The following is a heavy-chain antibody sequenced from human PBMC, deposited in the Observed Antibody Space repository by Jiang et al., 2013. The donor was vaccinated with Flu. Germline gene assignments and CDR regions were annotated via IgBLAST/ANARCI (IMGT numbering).Heavy chain of an antibody. Sequence: TLSLTCAVSGGSISSSNWWSWVRQPPGKGLEWIGEIYHSGSTNYNPSLKSRVTISVDKSKNQFSLKLSSVTAADTAVYYCARLVVRNQDYYYGMDVWGQGTTVTVSS. J-gene: IGHJ6*02. CDR1: GGSISSSNW. D-gene: IGHD2-2*01. CDR3: ARLVVRNQDYYYGMDV. V-gene: IGHV4-4*02. CDR2: IYHSGST.